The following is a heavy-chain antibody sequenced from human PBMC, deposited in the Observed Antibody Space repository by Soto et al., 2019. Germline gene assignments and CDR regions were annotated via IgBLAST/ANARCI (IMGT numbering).Heavy chain of an antibody. CDR3: ARYGSGTYYPTTFDY. D-gene: IGHD3-10*01. CDR2: IYYSGST. V-gene: IGHV4-31*03. J-gene: IGHJ4*02. Sequence: QVQLQESGPGLVKPSQTLSLTCTVSGGSISSGGYYWSWIRQHPGKGLECIGYIYYSGSTYYNPFIKSRVTISLDTSENQFSLKLCSVTAADTAVYYCARYGSGTYYPTTFDYWRQGTLVTVSS. CDR1: GGSISSGGYY.